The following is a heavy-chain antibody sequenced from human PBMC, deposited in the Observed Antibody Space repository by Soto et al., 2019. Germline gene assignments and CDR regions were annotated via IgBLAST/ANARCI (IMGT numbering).Heavy chain of an antibody. CDR2: IYWNDDK. V-gene: IGHV2-5*01. D-gene: IGHD4-4*01. Sequence: QITLKESGPTLVKPTQTLTLTCTFSGFSLSTYAAGVGWIRQPPGKPLEWVALIYWNDDKRSRQSLNRRLTIAKDTSKNQVVLTMTNMDPVDTGTYYCAQCLGASNSRYFNYWGQGALVTVSS. J-gene: IGHJ4*02. CDR1: GFSLSTYAAG. CDR3: AQCLGASNSRYFNY.